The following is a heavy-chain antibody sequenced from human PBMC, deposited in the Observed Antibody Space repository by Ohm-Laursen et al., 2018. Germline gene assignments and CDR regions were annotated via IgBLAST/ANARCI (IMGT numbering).Heavy chain of an antibody. CDR1: GFTFSDYY. V-gene: IGHV3-11*01. J-gene: IGHJ3*02. Sequence: GSLRLSCAASGFTFSDYYMSWIRQAPGKGLKWVSYISSSGSTIYYADSVKGRFTISRDNAKNSLYLQMNSLRAEDTAVYYCASTDPPDAFDIWGQGTMVTVSS. CDR2: ISSSGSTI. D-gene: IGHD4-11*01. CDR3: ASTDPPDAFDI.